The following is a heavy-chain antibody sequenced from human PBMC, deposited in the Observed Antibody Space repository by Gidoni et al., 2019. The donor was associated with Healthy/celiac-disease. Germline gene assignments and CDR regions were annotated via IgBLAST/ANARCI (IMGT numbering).Heavy chain of an antibody. CDR1: GVTFSSYA. Sequence: QVQLVEAGGGGVQPGRSLRLSCADPGVTFSSYAMHWVRQAPGKGLAWVAFISYDGSNHYSADSVKGRFTISRDNSKNTLYLQMNSLRAEDTAVYYCARVADYGDRDSFWGQGTLVTVSS. J-gene: IGHJ4*02. CDR2: ISYDGSNH. V-gene: IGHV3-30-3*01. CDR3: ARVADYGDRDSF. D-gene: IGHD4-17*01.